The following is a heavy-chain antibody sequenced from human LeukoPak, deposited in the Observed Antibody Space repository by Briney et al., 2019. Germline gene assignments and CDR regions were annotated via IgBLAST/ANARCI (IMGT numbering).Heavy chain of an antibody. Sequence: GGSLRLSCAASGFTFSSYSMNWVRQAPGKGLEWVSSISSSSSYIYYADSVKGRFTISRDNAKNSLYLQMNSLRAEDTAVYYRASWSSSGWCYFDCWGQGTLVTVSS. CDR2: ISSSSSYI. CDR1: GFTFSSYS. D-gene: IGHD6-19*01. J-gene: IGHJ4*02. CDR3: ASWSSSGWCYFDC. V-gene: IGHV3-21*01.